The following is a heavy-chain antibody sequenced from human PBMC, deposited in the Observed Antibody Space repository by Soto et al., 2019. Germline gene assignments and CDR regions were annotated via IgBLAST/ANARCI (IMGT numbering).Heavy chain of an antibody. J-gene: IGHJ6*02. CDR3: ARPVIVVVTAAIYRHYGMDV. V-gene: IGHV1-69*02. Sequence: GASVKVSCKASGGTFSSYTISWVRQAPGQGLEWMGRIIPILGIANYAQKIQGRVTITADKSTSTAYMELSSLRSEDTAVYYCARPVIVVVTAAIYRHYGMDVWGQGTTVTVSS. CDR2: IIPILGIA. CDR1: GGTFSSYT. D-gene: IGHD2-2*01.